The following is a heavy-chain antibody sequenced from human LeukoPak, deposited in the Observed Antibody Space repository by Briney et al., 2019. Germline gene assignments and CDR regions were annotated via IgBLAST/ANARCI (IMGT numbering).Heavy chain of an antibody. CDR2: IRYDGSNK. CDR1: GFTFSSYG. Sequence: GGSLRLSCAASGFTFSSYGMHWVRQAPGKGLEWVAFIRYDGSNKYYADSVKGRFTISRDNSKNTLYLQMNSLRAEDTAVYYCAKPAGRYYYYYYMDVWGKGTTVTISS. D-gene: IGHD3-10*01. CDR3: AKPAGRYYYYYYMDV. V-gene: IGHV3-30*02. J-gene: IGHJ6*03.